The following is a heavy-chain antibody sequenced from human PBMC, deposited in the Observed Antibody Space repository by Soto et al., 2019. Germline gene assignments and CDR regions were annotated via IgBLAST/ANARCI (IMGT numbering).Heavy chain of an antibody. Sequence: LQEPGPRLVKPSETLSLNCSVSGDAISNYYWRWILQTPGRGLEWIGCVHESGSTDYNPSLKGRVIISLHTSKSQFSLSLRSATAADTATYDCARGTRALITSFFASWGQGIPVAVSS. CDR1: GDAISNYY. V-gene: IGHV4-59*03. CDR2: VHESGST. CDR3: ARGTRALITSFFAS. J-gene: IGHJ5*01. D-gene: IGHD1-20*01.